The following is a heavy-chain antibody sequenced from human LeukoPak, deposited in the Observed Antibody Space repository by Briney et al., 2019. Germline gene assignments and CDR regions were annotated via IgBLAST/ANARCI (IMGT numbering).Heavy chain of an antibody. Sequence: GGSLRLSCAASGFTFNNYEMNWVRQAPGKGLEWVSYISSSGSTIKYADSVKGRFTISRDNAKNSLYLQMNSLRAEDTAVYYCARDYYDSSGQLHAGAHAFDIWGQGTMVTVSS. J-gene: IGHJ3*02. CDR1: GFTFNNYE. D-gene: IGHD3-22*01. V-gene: IGHV3-48*03. CDR3: ARDYYDSSGQLHAGAHAFDI. CDR2: ISSSGSTI.